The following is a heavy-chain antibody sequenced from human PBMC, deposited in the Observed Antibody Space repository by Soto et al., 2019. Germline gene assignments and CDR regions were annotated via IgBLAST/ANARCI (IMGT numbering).Heavy chain of an antibody. CDR1: GGSISSYY. CDR2: FYYSGST. J-gene: IGHJ5*02. D-gene: IGHD2-21*02. V-gene: IGHV4-59*01. Sequence: QVQLQESGPGLVKPSETLSLTCTVSGGSISSYYWSWIRQPPGKGLEWIWYFYYSGSTNYNPSLKSRVTRSVDTSKNQFSLKLSSVTAADTAVYYCARQPYGWGQKWFDPWGQGTLVTVSS. CDR3: ARQPYGWGQKWFDP.